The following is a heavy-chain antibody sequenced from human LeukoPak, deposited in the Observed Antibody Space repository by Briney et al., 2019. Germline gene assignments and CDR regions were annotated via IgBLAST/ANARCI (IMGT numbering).Heavy chain of an antibody. Sequence: GGSLRLSCAASGFTFSSYDMNWVRQAPGKGLEWVTYISSSGSRIHYADYVKGRFTVSRDNAKNSLYLQMNNLRADDTALYYCGRDRVGGRGYSLDYLGQRTLVTDSS. V-gene: IGHV3-48*03. CDR1: GFTFSSYD. CDR3: GRDRVGGRGYSLDY. D-gene: IGHD5-18*01. CDR2: ISSSGSRI. J-gene: IGHJ4*02.